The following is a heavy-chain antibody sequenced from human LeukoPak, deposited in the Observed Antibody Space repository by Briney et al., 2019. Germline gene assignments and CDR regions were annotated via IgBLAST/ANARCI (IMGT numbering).Heavy chain of an antibody. CDR2: IYHSGST. Sequence: PSETLSLTCAVSGGSISSSNWWSWVRQPPGKGLEWIGEIYHSGSTNYNPSLKSRVTISVDKSKNQFSLKLSSVTAADTAVYYCAGVVPAAYNWFDPWGQGTLVTVSS. CDR1: GGSISSSNW. V-gene: IGHV4-4*02. CDR3: AGVVPAAYNWFDP. D-gene: IGHD2-2*01. J-gene: IGHJ5*02.